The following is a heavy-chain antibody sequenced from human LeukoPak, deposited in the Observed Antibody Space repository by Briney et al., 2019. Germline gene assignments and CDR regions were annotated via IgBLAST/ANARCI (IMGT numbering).Heavy chain of an antibody. CDR2: ISAYNGNT. D-gene: IGHD1-14*01. J-gene: IGHJ4*02. Sequence: GLVEVSCKASGYTFTRYGIGWVRQAPGQGLEWMGWISAYNGNTKYAQKLQGRVTMTTDTSTSTAYMELRSLRSDDTAVYYCARGTDLGTPPGYFDYWGQGTLVTVSS. CDR1: GYTFTRYG. V-gene: IGHV1-18*01. CDR3: ARGTDLGTPPGYFDY.